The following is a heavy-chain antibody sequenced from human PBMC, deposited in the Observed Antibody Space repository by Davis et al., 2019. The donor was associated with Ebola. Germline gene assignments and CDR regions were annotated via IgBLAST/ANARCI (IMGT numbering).Heavy chain of an antibody. D-gene: IGHD4-23*01. CDR2: ITPIFATA. Sequence: SVKVSCKASGGSFSTYTFTWVRQAPGQGPEWMGGITPIFATANYAQKFQGRLTITADESTSTVYMELSSLRSEDTAVYYCARDQRTYGGNQREDYWGQGTLVTVSS. J-gene: IGHJ4*02. CDR3: ARDQRTYGGNQREDY. V-gene: IGHV1-69*13. CDR1: GGSFSTYT.